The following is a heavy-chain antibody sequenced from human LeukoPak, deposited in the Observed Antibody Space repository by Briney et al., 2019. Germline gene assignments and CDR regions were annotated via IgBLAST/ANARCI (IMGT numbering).Heavy chain of an antibody. V-gene: IGHV4-34*01. CDR1: GGSFSGYY. J-gene: IGHJ4*02. Sequence: SETLSLTCAVYGGSFSGYYWSWIRQPPGKGLEWIGEINHSGSTNYNPSLKSRVTTSVDTSKNQFSLKLSSVTAADTAVYYCARVGGSYGLDYWGQGTLVTVSS. CDR3: ARVGGSYGLDY. CDR2: INHSGST. D-gene: IGHD1-26*01.